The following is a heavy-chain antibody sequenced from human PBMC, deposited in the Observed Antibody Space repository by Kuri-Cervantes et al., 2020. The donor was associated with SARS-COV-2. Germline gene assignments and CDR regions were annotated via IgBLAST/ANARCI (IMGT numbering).Heavy chain of an antibody. CDR3: AKPLGYSGYGPPDY. J-gene: IGHJ4*02. CDR2: ISGSGGAT. V-gene: IGHV3-23*01. Sequence: GGSLRLSCAASGFTFSSHAMIWVRQAPGKGLEWVSSISGSGGATYYADSAKGRFTISRDNSKNTLSLQMNSLRAEDTAVYYCAKPLGYSGYGPPDYWGQGTLVTVSS. CDR1: GFTFSSHA. D-gene: IGHD5-12*01.